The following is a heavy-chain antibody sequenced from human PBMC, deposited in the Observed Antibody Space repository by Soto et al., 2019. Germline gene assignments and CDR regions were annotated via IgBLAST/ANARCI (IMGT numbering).Heavy chain of an antibody. V-gene: IGHV3-21*01. Sequence: EVQLVESGGGLVKPGGSLRLSCAASGFTFSSYSMNWVRQAPGKGLEWVSTISSRNNDMYYVDSVKGRFIISRANARNSVYLQMNSLRADDTAVYYCARDVNGGFCGAWGQGTLVTVSS. CDR1: GFTFSSYS. CDR2: ISSRNNDM. CDR3: ARDVNGGFCGA. D-gene: IGHD2-21*01. J-gene: IGHJ5*02.